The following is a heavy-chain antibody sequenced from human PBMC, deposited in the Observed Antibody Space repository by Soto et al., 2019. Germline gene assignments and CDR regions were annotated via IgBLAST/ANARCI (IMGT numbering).Heavy chain of an antibody. D-gene: IGHD5-18*01. CDR1: GWTFSSYA. Sequence: SSVKVSCKASGWTFSSYAISWVRQAPGQGLEWMGGIIPIFGTANYAQKFQGRVTITADESTSTAYMELSSLRSEDTAVYYCARGTAMVSNFDYWGQGTLVTVSS. CDR2: IIPIFGTA. J-gene: IGHJ4*02. CDR3: ARGTAMVSNFDY. V-gene: IGHV1-69*13.